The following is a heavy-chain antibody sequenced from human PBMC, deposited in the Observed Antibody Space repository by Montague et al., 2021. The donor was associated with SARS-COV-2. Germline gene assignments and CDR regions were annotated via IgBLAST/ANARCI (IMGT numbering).Heavy chain of an antibody. Sequence: SETLSLTCDFAGGSLRDYAWSWIRQPPGKRLEWIGYLSYSGRPIYNPSLESRVSISVDTSKNQFSLRLRSVIAADTAVYYCAGRLPQYTSGWYFDQWGQGTLVAVSS. J-gene: IGHJ4*02. CDR2: LSYSGRP. CDR1: GGSLRDYA. CDR3: AGRLPQYTSGWYFDQ. V-gene: IGHV4-59*08. D-gene: IGHD6-19*01.